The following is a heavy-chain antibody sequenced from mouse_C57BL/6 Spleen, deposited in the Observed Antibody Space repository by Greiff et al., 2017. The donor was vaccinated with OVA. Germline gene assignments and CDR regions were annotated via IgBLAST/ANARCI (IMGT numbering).Heavy chain of an antibody. CDR1: GFTFSDYY. V-gene: IGHV5-16*01. D-gene: IGHD2-3*01. CDR3: AREDDGYPYFDY. CDR2: INYDGSST. J-gene: IGHJ2*01. Sequence: EVKVVESEGGLVQPGSSMKLSCTASGFTFSDYYMAWVRQVPEKGLEWVANINYDGSSTYYLDSLKSRFIISRDNAKNILYLQMSSLKSEDTATYYCAREDDGYPYFDYWGQGTTLTVSS.